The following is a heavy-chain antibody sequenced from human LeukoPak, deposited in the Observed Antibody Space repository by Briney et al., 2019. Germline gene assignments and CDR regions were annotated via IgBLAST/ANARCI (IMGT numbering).Heavy chain of an antibody. Sequence: PGGSLRLSCAASGITVSNYGMTWVRQAPGKGLEWVSAISGSGGSTYYADSVKGRFTISRDNSKNTLYLQMNSLRAEDTAVYYCAKDPYYYGSGSYLIDYWGQGTLVTVSS. V-gene: IGHV3-23*01. CDR3: AKDPYYYGSGSYLIDY. CDR1: GITVSNYG. CDR2: ISGSGGST. J-gene: IGHJ4*02. D-gene: IGHD3-10*01.